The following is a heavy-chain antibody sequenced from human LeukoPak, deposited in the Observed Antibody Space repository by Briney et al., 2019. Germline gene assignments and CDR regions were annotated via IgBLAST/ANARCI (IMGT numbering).Heavy chain of an antibody. J-gene: IGHJ6*03. CDR2: IYTSGST. CDR1: GGSISSYY. V-gene: IGHV4-4*07. CDR3: ARVSSVWIKDYYYYMDV. D-gene: IGHD5-12*01. Sequence: SETLSLTCTVSGGSISSYYWSWIRQPAGKGLEWIGRIYTSGSTNYNPSLKSRVTMSVDTSKNQFSLKLSSVTAADTAVYYCARVSSVWIKDYYYYMDVWGKGTTVTVSS.